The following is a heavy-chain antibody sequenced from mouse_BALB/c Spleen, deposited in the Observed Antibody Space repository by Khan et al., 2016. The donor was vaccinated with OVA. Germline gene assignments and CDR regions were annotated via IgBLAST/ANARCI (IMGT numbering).Heavy chain of an antibody. CDR1: GYNFTSYW. CDR2: IYPGTDTT. CDR3: AREEALYHVNH. Sequence: QVQLKESGAELVRPGASVKLSCKTSGYNFTSYWIHWVKQRSGQGLEWIARIYPGTDTTYYNEKFKDKATLTADNSSSTAYLQLSSLKSEDSEVYFCAREEALYHVNHWGQGTTLTGSA. J-gene: IGHJ2*01. D-gene: IGHD3-2*02. V-gene: IGHV1S132*01.